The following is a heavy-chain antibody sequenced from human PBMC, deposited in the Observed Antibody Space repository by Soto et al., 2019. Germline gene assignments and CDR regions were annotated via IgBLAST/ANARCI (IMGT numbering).Heavy chain of an antibody. CDR2: ISFYNGHT. CDR1: GDTVTKYG. J-gene: IGHJ4*02. V-gene: IGHV1-18*01. D-gene: IGHD6-19*01. CDR3: ASATSIAVAGKET. Sequence: SVKVSCKASGDTVTKYGISWVRQAPGQGLEWLGWISFYNGHTNYALKFQDRITFTTDTSTSTASMELRSLTSDDTAVYYCASATSIAVAGKETWGQGTLVTVSS.